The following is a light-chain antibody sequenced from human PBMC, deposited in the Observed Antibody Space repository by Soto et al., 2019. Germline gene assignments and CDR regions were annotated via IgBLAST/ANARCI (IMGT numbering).Light chain of an antibody. Sequence: DIQMTQSPSTLSASVGDRVTITCRASQSISDWLAWYQQKPGKAPKLLIYRASSLESGVPSRFSGGGSGTEFPLTISSLQPDDFATYYCLQYTSYSTFGQGTRLDIK. J-gene: IGKJ2*01. V-gene: IGKV1-5*03. CDR1: QSISDW. CDR3: LQYTSYST. CDR2: RAS.